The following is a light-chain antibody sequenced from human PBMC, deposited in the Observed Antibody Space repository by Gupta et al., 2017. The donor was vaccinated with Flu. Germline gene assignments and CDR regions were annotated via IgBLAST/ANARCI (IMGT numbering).Light chain of an antibody. CDR2: AAS. J-gene: IGKJ2*01. CDR3: QQTDSPPYN. Sequence: DIQMTQSPSSLSASVGDRLTITCRASQSISTYLNWYQQKPGKVPQLLIYAASNLQSGVPSRFGGSGSGTDFTLTIIRLQPEDSATYYCQQTDSPPYNFGQGTKMEIK. V-gene: IGKV1-39*01. CDR1: QSISTY.